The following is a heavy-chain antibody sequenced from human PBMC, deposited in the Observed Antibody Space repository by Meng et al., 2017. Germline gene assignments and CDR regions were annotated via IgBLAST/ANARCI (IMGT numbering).Heavy chain of an antibody. CDR2: IYYSGST. D-gene: IGHD3-10*01. J-gene: IGHJ5*02. CDR1: GGSISSSSYY. V-gene: IGHV4-39*07. Sequence: QLQLQDSGPGLVKTSETLSLTCTVAGGSISSSSYYWGWIRQPPGKGLEWIGSIYYSGSTYYNPSLKSRVTISVDTSKNQFSLKLSSVTAADTAVYYCARGRWRGNRFDPWGQGTLVTVSS. CDR3: ARGRWRGNRFDP.